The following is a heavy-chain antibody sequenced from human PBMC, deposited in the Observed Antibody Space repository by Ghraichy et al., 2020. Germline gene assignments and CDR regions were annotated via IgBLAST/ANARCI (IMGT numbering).Heavy chain of an antibody. CDR3: ASWYSSSWYVGFDY. CDR2: IYHSGST. CDR1: GYSISSGYY. D-gene: IGHD6-13*01. J-gene: IGHJ4*02. Sequence: SETLSLTCTVSGYSISSGYYWGWIRQPPGEGLEWIGSIYHSGSTYYNPSLKSRVTISVDTSKNQFSLKLSSVTAADTAVYYCASWYSSSWYVGFDYWGQGTLVTVSS. V-gene: IGHV4-38-2*02.